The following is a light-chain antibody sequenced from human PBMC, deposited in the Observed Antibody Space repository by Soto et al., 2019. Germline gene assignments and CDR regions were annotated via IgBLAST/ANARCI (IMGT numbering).Light chain of an antibody. CDR1: QDINNY. Sequence: DVQLTQSPSSLSASVGHRVTVICQASQDINNYLNWYQQKPGKAPKVLIYDASNLKPGVPPRFSGSRSGTDFTFNISSLQPEDIATYYCQQYGNLPVTFGGGTKVEIK. J-gene: IGKJ4*01. CDR2: DAS. CDR3: QQYGNLPVT. V-gene: IGKV1-33*01.